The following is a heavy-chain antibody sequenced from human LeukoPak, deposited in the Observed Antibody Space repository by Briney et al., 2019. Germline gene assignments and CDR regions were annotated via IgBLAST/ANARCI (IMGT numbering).Heavy chain of an antibody. V-gene: IGHV3-30*04. CDR2: ISYDGSNK. J-gene: IGHJ5*02. Sequence: PGGSLRLSCAASGFTFSSYAMHWVRQAPAKGLDGVAVISYDGSNKYYADSVKGRFTISRDNSKNTLYLQMNSLRAEDTAVYYCARDSYYGSGTMSFWFDPWGQGTLVTVSS. CDR3: ARDSYYGSGTMSFWFDP. CDR1: GFTFSSYA. D-gene: IGHD3-10*01.